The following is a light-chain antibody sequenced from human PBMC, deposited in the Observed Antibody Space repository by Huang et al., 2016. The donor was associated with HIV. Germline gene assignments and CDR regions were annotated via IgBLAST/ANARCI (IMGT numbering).Light chain of an antibody. V-gene: IGKV3-15*01. J-gene: IGKJ3*01. CDR2: GAS. CDR1: QNIGDN. CDR3: QQFNNWPPRFT. Sequence: EIVMTQSPATLSVSPGERATLSCRASQNIGDNLTWYQHKTGQAPRRLIYGASTRATGIPPRFSGSGSGTEFTLTISGLESEDFAVYYCQQFNNWPPRFTFGPGTTVDVK.